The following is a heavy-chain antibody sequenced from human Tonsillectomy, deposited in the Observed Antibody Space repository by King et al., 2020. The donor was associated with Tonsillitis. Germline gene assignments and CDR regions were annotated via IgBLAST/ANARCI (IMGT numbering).Heavy chain of an antibody. Sequence: VQLQESGPGLVKPSQTLSLTCTVSGGAISSAGYYWSWIRHHQGKGLEWIGYITYRGSTSYNSSLKSRVTISLDTSKNQFSLKLSSVTAADTAVYYCASTAPPSYYNHMDVWGNGTTVTVSS. J-gene: IGHJ6*03. CDR2: ITYRGST. CDR1: GGAISSAGYY. V-gene: IGHV4-31*03. D-gene: IGHD6-25*01. CDR3: ASTAPPSYYNHMDV.